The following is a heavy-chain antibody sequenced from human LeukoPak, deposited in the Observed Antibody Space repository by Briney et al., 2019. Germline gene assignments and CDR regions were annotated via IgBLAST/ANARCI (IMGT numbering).Heavy chain of an antibody. Sequence: ASVKVSCKASGYTFTSYGISWVRQAPGQGLEWMGWISAYNGNTNYAQKLQGRVTMTTDTSTSTAYMELRSLRSDDTAVYYCARVEMIFGVVRMGYWGQGTLVTVSS. J-gene: IGHJ4*02. CDR3: ARVEMIFGVVRMGY. CDR1: GYTFTSYG. CDR2: ISAYNGNT. V-gene: IGHV1-18*01. D-gene: IGHD3-3*01.